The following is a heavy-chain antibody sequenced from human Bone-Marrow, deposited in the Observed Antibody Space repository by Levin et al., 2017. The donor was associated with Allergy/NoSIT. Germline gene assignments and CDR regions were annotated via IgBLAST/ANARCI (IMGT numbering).Heavy chain of an antibody. Sequence: EASVKVSCKASGYTFTSYDMSWVRQAPGQGLEWMGWISGYNGNTNYAQKLQGRATMTTDTSTSTGYMEMRSLRPDDTAVYYCVRGSSSRGMDVWGQGTTVTVSS. V-gene: IGHV1-18*01. CDR3: VRGSSSRGMDV. CDR1: GYTFTSYD. CDR2: ISGYNGNT. J-gene: IGHJ6*02. D-gene: IGHD6-6*01.